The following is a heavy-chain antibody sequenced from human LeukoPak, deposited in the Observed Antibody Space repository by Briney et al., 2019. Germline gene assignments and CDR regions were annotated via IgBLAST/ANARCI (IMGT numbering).Heavy chain of an antibody. D-gene: IGHD4-11*01. CDR2: ITNDGSST. V-gene: IGHV3-74*01. J-gene: IGHJ6*02. CDR1: GLTFSSHW. Sequence: GGSLRLSCAASGLTFSSHWMHWVRQAPGKGLVWVSRITNDGSSTTYADSVKGRFTISRDNAKNMLYLQVNSLRAEDTAVYYCARAPHYSNYGPYYYGMDVWGQGTTVTVSS. CDR3: ARAPHYSNYGPYYYGMDV.